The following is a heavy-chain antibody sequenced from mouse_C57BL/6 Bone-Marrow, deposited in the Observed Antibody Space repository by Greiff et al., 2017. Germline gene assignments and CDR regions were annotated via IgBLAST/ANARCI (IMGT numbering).Heavy chain of an antibody. Sequence: QVQLQQPGAELVKPGASVKLSCKASGYTFTSYWMQWVNQRPGQGLEWIGEIDPSDSYTNSNQKFKGKATLTVDTSSSTAYMQLSSLTSEDSAVYYCASDYGSSFYYAMDYWGQGTSVTVSS. D-gene: IGHD1-1*01. CDR3: ASDYGSSFYYAMDY. V-gene: IGHV1-50*01. CDR2: IDPSDSYT. J-gene: IGHJ4*01. CDR1: GYTFTSYW.